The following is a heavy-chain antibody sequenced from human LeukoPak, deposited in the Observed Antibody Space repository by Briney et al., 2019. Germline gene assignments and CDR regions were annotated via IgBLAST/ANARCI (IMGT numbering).Heavy chain of an antibody. D-gene: IGHD3-22*01. Sequence: VASVKVSCTASGYTLTSHYMHWVRQAPGQGLEWMGKINPSGGSTSYAQKFQGRVTMTRDTSTSTVYMELSSLRSEDTAVYYCARYVGYYYDYWGQGTLVTVSS. CDR1: GYTLTSHY. CDR3: ARYVGYYYDY. V-gene: IGHV1-46*01. CDR2: INPSGGST. J-gene: IGHJ4*02.